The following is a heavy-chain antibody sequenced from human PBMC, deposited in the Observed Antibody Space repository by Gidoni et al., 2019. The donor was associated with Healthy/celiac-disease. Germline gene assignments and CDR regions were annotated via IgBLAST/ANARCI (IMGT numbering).Heavy chain of an antibody. Sequence: QVQLQESGPGLVKPSETRSLTCTVSGGAISLYHWSWIRQAPGKGLEWIGYMYYSGSTNYNPSLKSRLTISVDTSKNQFSLKLSSVTAADTAVYYCAREIMCSSTSCYGDAFDIWGQGTMVTVSS. V-gene: IGHV4-59*01. D-gene: IGHD2-2*01. CDR2: MYYSGST. CDR1: GGAISLYH. J-gene: IGHJ3*02. CDR3: AREIMCSSTSCYGDAFDI.